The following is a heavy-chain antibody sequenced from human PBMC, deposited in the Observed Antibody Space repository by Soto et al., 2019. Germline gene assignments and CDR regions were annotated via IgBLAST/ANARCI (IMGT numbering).Heavy chain of an antibody. D-gene: IGHD3-22*01. CDR2: ISGSGGST. CDR1: GFTFSSYA. V-gene: IGHV3-23*01. CDR3: AKDPNESPIVVVFFDY. Sequence: PGGSLRLSCAASGFTFSSYAMSWVRQAPGKGLEWVSAISGSGGSTYYADSVKGRFTISRDNSKTTLYLQMNSLRAEDTAVYYCAKDPNESPIVVVFFDYWGQGTLVTVSS. J-gene: IGHJ4*02.